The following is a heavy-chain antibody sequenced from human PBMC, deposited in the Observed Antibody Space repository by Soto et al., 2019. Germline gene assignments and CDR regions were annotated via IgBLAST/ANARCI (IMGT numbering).Heavy chain of an antibody. CDR1: GRILNTDC. D-gene: IGHD1-1*01. Sequence: ESVKISGMCSGRILNTDCIGSVRQMPGQGLEWMGIIHPIDSDTRYSLSFQGQVTISADKSISTAYFHWSSLKASETAMYYCARQVGFGGKSMDYWGQGTLVTVSS. CDR3: ARQVGFGGKSMDY. J-gene: IGHJ4*02. CDR2: IHPIDSDT. V-gene: IGHV5-51*01.